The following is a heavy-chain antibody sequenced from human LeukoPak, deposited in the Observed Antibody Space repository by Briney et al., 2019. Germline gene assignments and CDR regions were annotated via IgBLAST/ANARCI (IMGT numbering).Heavy chain of an antibody. CDR1: GFTFSSYW. Sequence: GGSLRLSCAASGFTFSSYWMSWVRQAPGKGLDWVANIKQDGSEKYYVDSVKGRFTISRGNAKNSLYLQMNSLRAEDTAVYYCAREAPTTHFDYWGQGTLVTVSS. CDR3: AREAPTTHFDY. J-gene: IGHJ4*02. D-gene: IGHD4-11*01. CDR2: IKQDGSEK. V-gene: IGHV3-7*01.